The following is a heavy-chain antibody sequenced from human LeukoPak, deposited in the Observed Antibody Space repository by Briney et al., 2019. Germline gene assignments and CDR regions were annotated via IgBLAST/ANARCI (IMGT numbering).Heavy chain of an antibody. CDR1: GFTFNNYT. J-gene: IGHJ4*02. CDR2: ISRGSSYI. V-gene: IGHV3-21*01. Sequence: GGSLRLSCAASGFTFNNYTMNWVRRAPGKGLEWVSSISRGSSYIYYADSVKGRFTISRDNAKNSLYLQMNSLRAEDTAVYYCARGLAAARLHSFDYWGQGTLVTVSS. CDR3: ARGLAAARLHSFDY. D-gene: IGHD6-13*01.